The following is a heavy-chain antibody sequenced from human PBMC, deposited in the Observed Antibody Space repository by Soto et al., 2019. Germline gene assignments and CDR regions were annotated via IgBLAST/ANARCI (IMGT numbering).Heavy chain of an antibody. D-gene: IGHD1-1*01. J-gene: IGHJ4*02. V-gene: IGHV1-18*01. CDR3: ARTGDNYYYFDC. Sequence: ASVKVSCKASGYTFTSYGISWVRQAPGQGLEWMVRISADNGNTISAQKFQDRVTMTTDTSTSTAYMELRSLTSDDTAMYYCARTGDNYYYFDCWGQGTPVTV. CDR1: GYTFTSYG. CDR2: ISADNGNT.